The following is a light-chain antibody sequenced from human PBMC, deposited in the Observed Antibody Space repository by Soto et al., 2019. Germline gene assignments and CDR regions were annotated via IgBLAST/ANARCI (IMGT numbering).Light chain of an antibody. CDR2: AAS. CDR3: KQYYSYPLT. J-gene: IGKJ1*01. CDR1: QGISSY. V-gene: IGKV1-8*01. Sequence: AIRMTQSPSSFSASTGDRVTITCRASQGISSYLAWYQQKPGKAPKLLIYAASTLQSGVPSRFSGSGSGTDFTLTISCLQSEDFAPSYGKQYYSYPLTFGQGTKVEIK.